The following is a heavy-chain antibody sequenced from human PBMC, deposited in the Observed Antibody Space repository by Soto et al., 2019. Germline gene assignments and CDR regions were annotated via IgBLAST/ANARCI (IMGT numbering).Heavy chain of an antibody. J-gene: IGHJ3*02. CDR2: IYHSGST. Sequence: VQLQESGPGLVKPSGTLALTCSVSGGSISSSNWWSWVRQPPGKGLEWIGEIYHSGSTNYNPSLKSRVTISVDKSKNQLSLKLRSVTAADTAVYYCARGTQWLVPLRRDDAFDIWGQGTMVTVSS. V-gene: IGHV4-4*02. CDR1: GGSISSSNW. D-gene: IGHD6-19*01. CDR3: ARGTQWLVPLRRDDAFDI.